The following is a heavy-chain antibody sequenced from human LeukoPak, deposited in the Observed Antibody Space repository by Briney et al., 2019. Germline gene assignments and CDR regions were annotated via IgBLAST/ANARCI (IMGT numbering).Heavy chain of an antibody. V-gene: IGHV1-69*13. CDR1: GGTFSSYA. J-gene: IGHJ3*02. D-gene: IGHD3-22*01. CDR3: ARSMIVVVIDAFDI. Sequence: ASVKVSCKASGGTFSSYAISWVRQAPGQGLEWMGGIIPIFGTANYAQKFQGRVAITADESTSTAYIELSSLRSEDTAVYYCARSMIVVVIDAFDIWGQGTMVTVSS. CDR2: IIPIFGTA.